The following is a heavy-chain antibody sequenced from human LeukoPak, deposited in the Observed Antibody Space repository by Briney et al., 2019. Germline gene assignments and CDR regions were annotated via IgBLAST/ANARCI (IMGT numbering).Heavy chain of an antibody. CDR2: IKQDGREK. J-gene: IGHJ4*02. Sequence: QPGGSLRLSCAASGFTFSSYWMSWVRQAPGKGLEWVANIKQDGREKYYVDSVKGRFTISRDNAKNSLYLQMNSLRAEDTAVYYCARDKGLMVRGVITTYFDYWGQGTLVTVSS. V-gene: IGHV3-7*01. CDR3: ARDKGLMVRGVITTYFDY. D-gene: IGHD3-10*01. CDR1: GFTFSSYW.